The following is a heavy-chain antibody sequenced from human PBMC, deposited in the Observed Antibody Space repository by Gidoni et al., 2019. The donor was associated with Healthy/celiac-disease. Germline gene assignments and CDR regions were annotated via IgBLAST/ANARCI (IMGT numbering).Heavy chain of an antibody. V-gene: IGHV5-51*03. J-gene: IGHJ3*02. CDR1: GYTFTSYW. CDR3: ASGYNWNAGDAFDI. CDR2: IYPGDADT. D-gene: IGHD1-1*01. Sequence: EVQLVQSGAEVKKPGAALKISCKGSGYTFTSYWIGWVRQMPGRGLEGMGIIYPGDADTRYSPSFQGQVTISADKSISTAYLQWSSLKASDTAMYYCASGYNWNAGDAFDIWGQGTMVTVSS.